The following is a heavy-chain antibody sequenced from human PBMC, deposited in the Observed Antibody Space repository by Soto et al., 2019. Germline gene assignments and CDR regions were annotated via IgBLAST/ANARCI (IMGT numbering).Heavy chain of an antibody. CDR2: IYHSGST. D-gene: IGHD5-18*01. V-gene: IGHV4-30-2*01. CDR3: ASTDTAMAKFDY. Sequence: PSETLSLTCAVSGGSISSGGYSWSWIRQPPGKGLEWIGYIYHSGSTYYNPSLKSRVTISVDRSKNQFSLKLSSVTAADTAVYYCASTDTAMAKFDYCGQGTLVTVSS. J-gene: IGHJ4*02. CDR1: GGSISSGGYS.